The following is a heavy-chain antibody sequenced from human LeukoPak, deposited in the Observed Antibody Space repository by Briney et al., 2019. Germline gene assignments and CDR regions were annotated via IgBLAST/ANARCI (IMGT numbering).Heavy chain of an antibody. Sequence: PGRSLRLSCAASGFTFSSYGMHWVRQAPGKGLEWVSAISGSGGSTYYADSVKGRFTISRDNSKNTLYLQMNSLRAEDTAVYYCAKSLGATVTLYYFDYWGQGTLVTVSS. CDR3: AKSLGATVTLYYFDY. D-gene: IGHD4-11*01. CDR1: GFTFSSYG. CDR2: ISGSGGST. V-gene: IGHV3-23*01. J-gene: IGHJ4*02.